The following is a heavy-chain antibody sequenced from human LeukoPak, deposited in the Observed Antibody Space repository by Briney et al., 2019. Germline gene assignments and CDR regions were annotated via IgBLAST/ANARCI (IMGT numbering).Heavy chain of an antibody. CDR2: INPNSGGT. V-gene: IGHV1-2*02. CDR3: ARVRRPLLFGEFYFDY. J-gene: IGHJ4*02. Sequence: ASVKVSCKASGYTFTGYYMHWVRQAPGQGLEWMGWINPNSGGTNYVQKFQGRVTMTRDTSISTAYMELSRLRSDDTAVYYCARVRRPLLFGEFYFDYWGQGTLVTVSS. D-gene: IGHD3-10*02. CDR1: GYTFTGYY.